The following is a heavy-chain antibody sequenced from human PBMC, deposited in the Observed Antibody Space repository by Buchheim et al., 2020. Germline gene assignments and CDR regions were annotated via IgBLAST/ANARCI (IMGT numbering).Heavy chain of an antibody. D-gene: IGHD5-24*01. Sequence: QVQLVQSGAEVKKPGASVKVSCKASGFTFNGYYMHWVRQAPGQGLEWMGRISLNSGGPNYAQKFEGRVTLTRDTSISTAYMELSSLGSDDTAVYYCARLRAVRGLPPRDGYARFDYWGQGTL. CDR2: ISLNSGGP. V-gene: IGHV1-2*06. J-gene: IGHJ4*02. CDR1: GFTFNGYY. CDR3: ARLRAVRGLPPRDGYARFDY.